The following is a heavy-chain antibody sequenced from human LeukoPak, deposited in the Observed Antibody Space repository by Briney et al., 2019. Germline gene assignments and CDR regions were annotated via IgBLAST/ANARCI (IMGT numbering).Heavy chain of an antibody. CDR2: IRGSSSYM. D-gene: IGHD2-15*01. CDR1: GFSFSSYS. V-gene: IGHV3-21*01. CDR3: AREGVGYYLDQ. J-gene: IGHJ4*02. Sequence: GGSLRLSCAGSGFSFSSYSLNWVRQAPGKGLEWVSFIRGSSSYMYYADSVKGRFTTSRDNAKNSLYLQMNNLRAEDTAVYYCAREGVGYYLDQWGQGTLVTVSS.